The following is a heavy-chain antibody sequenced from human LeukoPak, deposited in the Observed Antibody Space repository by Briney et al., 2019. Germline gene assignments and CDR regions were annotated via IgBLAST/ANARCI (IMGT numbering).Heavy chain of an antibody. D-gene: IGHD3-9*01. V-gene: IGHV3-23*01. CDR1: GFTFSSYA. CDR2: ISGSGDST. J-gene: IGHJ4*02. Sequence: GGSLRLSCAASGFTFSSYAMSWVRQAPRKGLEWVSTISGSGDSTYSADSVKGRFTISRDNSKNTLYLQMNSLRAEDTAVYYCAKDSQILRYFDWLFPYLDYWGQGTLVTVSS. CDR3: AKDSQILRYFDWLFPYLDY.